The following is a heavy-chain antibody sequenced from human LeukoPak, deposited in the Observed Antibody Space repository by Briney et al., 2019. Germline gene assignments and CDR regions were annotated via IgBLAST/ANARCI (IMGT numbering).Heavy chain of an antibody. J-gene: IGHJ4*02. V-gene: IGHV3-53*01. CDR1: GXTVSSNY. D-gene: IGHD3-22*01. CDR3: AKLSFDYYDSSGYQSY. Sequence: PGGSLRLSCAASGXTVSSNYMSWVRQAPGKGLEWVSVMYRGGSTYYTNSVKGRFTISRDNSKNTLYLQMNSLRAEDTAVYYCAKLSFDYYDSSGYQSYWGQGTLVTVSS. CDR2: MYRGGST.